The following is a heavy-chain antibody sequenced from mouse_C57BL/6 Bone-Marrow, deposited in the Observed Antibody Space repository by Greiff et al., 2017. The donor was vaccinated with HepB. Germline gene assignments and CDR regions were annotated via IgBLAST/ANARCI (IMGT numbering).Heavy chain of an antibody. Sequence: QVQLQQPGAELVKPGASVKLSCKASGYTFTSYWMHWVKQRPGQGLEWIGMIHPNSGSTNYNEKFKSKATLTVDKSSSTAYMQLSSLTSEDSVVYYCAPIYYYGSSYPLLYWGQGTTLTVSS. CDR1: GYTFTSYW. CDR3: APIYYYGSSYPLLY. CDR2: IHPNSGST. V-gene: IGHV1-64*01. J-gene: IGHJ2*01. D-gene: IGHD1-1*01.